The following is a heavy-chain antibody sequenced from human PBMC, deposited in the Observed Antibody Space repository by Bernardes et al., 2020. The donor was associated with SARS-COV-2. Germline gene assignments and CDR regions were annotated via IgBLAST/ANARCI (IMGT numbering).Heavy chain of an antibody. CDR3: ARGGSVSNYYTDY. CDR2: IYHTGTT. Sequence: SETLSLTCAVSSGSIRSSNWWTWVRQPPGKGLEWIGEIYHTGTTNYNASLKSRVTISVDESKNQFSLRLGSVTAADTAVYYCARGGSVSNYYTDYWGQGTLVTVSS. D-gene: IGHD3-16*01. CDR1: SGSIRSSNW. J-gene: IGHJ4*02. V-gene: IGHV4-4*02.